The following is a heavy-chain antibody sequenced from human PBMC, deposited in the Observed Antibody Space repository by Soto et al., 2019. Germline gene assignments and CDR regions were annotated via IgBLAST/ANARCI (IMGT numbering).Heavy chain of an antibody. CDR1: GFTFSSYG. CDR2: ISYDGSNK. Sequence: PGGSLKLSCAASGFTFSSYGMHWVRQAPGKGLEWVAVISYDGSNKYYADSVKGRFTISRDNSKNTLYLQMNSLRAEDTAVYYCAKGRSGSYPRYGMDVWGQGTTVTV. J-gene: IGHJ6*02. CDR3: AKGRSGSYPRYGMDV. V-gene: IGHV3-30*18. D-gene: IGHD1-26*01.